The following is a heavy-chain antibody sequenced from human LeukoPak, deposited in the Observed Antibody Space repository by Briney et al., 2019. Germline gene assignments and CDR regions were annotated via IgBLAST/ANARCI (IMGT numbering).Heavy chain of an antibody. CDR2: IYYSGST. V-gene: IGHV4-39*07. J-gene: IGHJ4*02. CDR3: ARVTGYMIEDYFDY. CDR1: GGSISSSSYY. Sequence: SETLSLTCTVSGGSISSSSYYWGWIRQPPGKGLEWIGSIYYSGSTYYNPSLKSRVTISVDTSKNQFSLKLSSVTAADTAVYYCARVTGYMIEDYFDYWGQGTPVTVSS. D-gene: IGHD3-22*01.